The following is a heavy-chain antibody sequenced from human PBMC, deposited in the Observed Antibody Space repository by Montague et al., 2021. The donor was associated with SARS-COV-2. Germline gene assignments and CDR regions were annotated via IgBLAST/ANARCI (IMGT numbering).Heavy chain of an antibody. V-gene: IGHV4-34*01. CDR3: AIPMVRGFSRAFDI. CDR1: GGSFSGHY. CDR2: INHSGST. Sequence: SETLSLTCAVYGGSFSGHYWSWIRQPPGKGLEWIGEINHSGSTNXNPSLKSRVTISVDTSKNQFSLKLSSVTAADTAVYYCAIPMVRGFSRAFDIWGQGTMVTVSS. J-gene: IGHJ3*02. D-gene: IGHD3-10*01.